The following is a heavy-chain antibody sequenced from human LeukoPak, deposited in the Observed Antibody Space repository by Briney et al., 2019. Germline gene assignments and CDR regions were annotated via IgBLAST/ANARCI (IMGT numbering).Heavy chain of an antibody. J-gene: IGHJ4*02. CDR1: GFTFSSYA. Sequence: GGSLRLSCAASGFTFSSYAMHWVRQAPGKGLEWVAVISYDGSNKYYADSVKGRFTIPRDNSKNTLYLQMNSLRAEDTAVYYCARARVTQAEFDYRGQGTLVTVSS. V-gene: IGHV3-30*04. D-gene: IGHD4-23*01. CDR2: ISYDGSNK. CDR3: ARARVTQAEFDY.